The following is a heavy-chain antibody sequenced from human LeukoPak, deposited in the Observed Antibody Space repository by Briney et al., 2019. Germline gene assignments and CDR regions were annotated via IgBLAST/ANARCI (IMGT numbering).Heavy chain of an antibody. CDR3: ARDTGIAAPHGPDY. Sequence: ASVKVSCKASGYTFTGYYMHWVRQAPGQGLEWMGWISPNSGGTNYAQKFQGRVTMTRDTSISTAYMELSRLRSDDTAVYYCARDTGIAAPHGPDYWGQGTLVTVSS. D-gene: IGHD6-13*01. CDR1: GYTFTGYY. V-gene: IGHV1-2*02. J-gene: IGHJ4*02. CDR2: ISPNSGGT.